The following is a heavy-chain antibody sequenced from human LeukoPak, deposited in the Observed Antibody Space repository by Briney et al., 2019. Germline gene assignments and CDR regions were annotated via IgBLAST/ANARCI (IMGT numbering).Heavy chain of an antibody. D-gene: IGHD5-24*01. V-gene: IGHV1-69*02. Sequence: ASVKVSCKASGGTFSSYTISWVRQAPGQGLEWMGRIIPILGIANYAQKSQGRVTITADKSTSTAYMELSSLRSEDTAVYYCARGSGDGYNSDYWGQGTLVTVSS. CDR3: ARGSGDGYNSDY. CDR2: IIPILGIA. J-gene: IGHJ4*02. CDR1: GGTFSSYT.